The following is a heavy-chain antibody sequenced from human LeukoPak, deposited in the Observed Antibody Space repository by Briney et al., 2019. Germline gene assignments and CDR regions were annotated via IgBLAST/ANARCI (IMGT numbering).Heavy chain of an antibody. CDR1: GFTLNSNY. CDR3: ATRGDYGDYWFYFDY. J-gene: IGHJ4*02. CDR2: ICRGGSGGIT. V-gene: IGHV3-53*01. D-gene: IGHD4-17*01. Sequence: PGGSLRLSCAPSGFTLNSNYMSWVRQAPGEGLEGASVICRGGSGGITYYAASVKGRFTISRDNSKNTLYLQMNSLRAEDTAVYYCATRGDYGDYWFYFDYWGQGTLVTVSS.